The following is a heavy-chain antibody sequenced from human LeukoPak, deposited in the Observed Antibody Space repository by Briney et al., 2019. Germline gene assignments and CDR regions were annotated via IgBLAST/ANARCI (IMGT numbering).Heavy chain of an antibody. CDR1: GFIVCHNY. CDR2: IYIDGTT. Sequence: PGGSLRLSCAASGFIVCHNYMTWVRQAPGKGLEWISVIYIDGTTYYADSVKGRFTISRDQANNTLYLQMNTLRDEDTAVYYCARGPRYSFYWGQGTLVSVSS. D-gene: IGHD6-13*01. CDR3: ARGPRYSFY. J-gene: IGHJ4*02. V-gene: IGHV3-53*01.